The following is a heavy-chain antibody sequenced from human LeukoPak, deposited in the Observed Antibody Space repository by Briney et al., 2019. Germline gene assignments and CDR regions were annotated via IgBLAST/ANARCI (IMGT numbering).Heavy chain of an antibody. D-gene: IGHD3-22*01. J-gene: IGHJ4*02. Sequence: GGSLRLSCAASGFTFSSYWMSWVRQAPGKGLEWVAVIWYDGSNKYYADSVKGRFTISRDNSKNSPYLQMNSLRVEDTALYFCAKDGGDSSGHYWGQGTLVTASS. CDR3: AKDGGDSSGHY. V-gene: IGHV3-33*06. CDR2: IWYDGSNK. CDR1: GFTFSSYW.